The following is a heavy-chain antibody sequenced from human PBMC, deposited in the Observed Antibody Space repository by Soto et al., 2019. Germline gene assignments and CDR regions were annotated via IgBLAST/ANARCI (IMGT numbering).Heavy chain of an antibody. CDR1: GFTFSSYS. Sequence: GGSLRLSCAASGFTFSSYSMNWVRQAPGKGLEWVSSISSSSSYIYYADSVKGRFTISRDNAKNSLYLQMNSLRAEDTAVYYCAGFYYESSGYLPSPYYYYYGMDVWGQGTTVTVSS. J-gene: IGHJ6*02. D-gene: IGHD3-22*01. CDR3: AGFYYESSGYLPSPYYYYYGMDV. CDR2: ISSSSSYI. V-gene: IGHV3-21*01.